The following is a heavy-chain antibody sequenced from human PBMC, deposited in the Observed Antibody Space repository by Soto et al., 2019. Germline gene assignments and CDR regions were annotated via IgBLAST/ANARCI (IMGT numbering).Heavy chain of an antibody. CDR1: GFTFSSYG. Sequence: AGGSLRLSCAASGFTFSSYGMHWVRPAPGKGLEWVAVISYDGSNKYYADSGKGRFTISRDNSKNTLYLQMNSLRAEDTAVYYCVRDLGRVYGCNAAPDFYYFCGMDDWCQGTTVTVSS. CDR2: ISYDGSNK. CDR3: VRDLGRVYGCNAAPDFYYFCGMDD. D-gene: IGHD4-17*01. J-gene: IGHJ6*02. V-gene: IGHV3-30*03.